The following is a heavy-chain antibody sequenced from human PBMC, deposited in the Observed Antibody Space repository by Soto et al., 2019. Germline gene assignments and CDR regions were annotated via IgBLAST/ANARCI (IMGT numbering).Heavy chain of an antibody. Sequence: GGSLRLSCAASGFTFSSYSMNWVRQAPGKGLEWVSYISSSSSTIYYADSVKGRFTISRDNAKNSLYLQMNSLRDEDTAVYYCARDLCSGGSCYSFDIWGQGTMVTVSS. V-gene: IGHV3-48*02. CDR3: ARDLCSGGSCYSFDI. CDR2: ISSSSSTI. CDR1: GFTFSSYS. D-gene: IGHD2-15*01. J-gene: IGHJ3*02.